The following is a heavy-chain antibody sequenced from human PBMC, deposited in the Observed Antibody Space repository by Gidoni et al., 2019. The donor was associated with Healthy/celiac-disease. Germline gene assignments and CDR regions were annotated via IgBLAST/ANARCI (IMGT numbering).Heavy chain of an antibody. CDR3: ARPLEDGSGSYYNGGGLDY. CDR2: INHSGST. CDR1: GGSFSGYY. V-gene: IGHV4-34*01. Sequence: QVQLQQWGAGLLKPSETLSLTCAVYGGSFSGYYWSWIRQPPGKGLEWIGEINHSGSTNYNPSLKSRVTISVDTSKNQFSLKLSSVTAADTAVYYCARPLEDGSGSYYNGGGLDYWGQGTLVTVSS. D-gene: IGHD3-10*01. J-gene: IGHJ4*02.